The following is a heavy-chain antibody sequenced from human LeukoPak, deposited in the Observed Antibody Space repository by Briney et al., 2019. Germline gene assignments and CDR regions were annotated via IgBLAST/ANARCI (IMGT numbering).Heavy chain of an antibody. Sequence: GSLRLSCAASGFTFRNYGMHWVRQAPGKGLEWVTLIYFDGTNKYYTDSVKGRFTISRDNSENTVYMQMSSLRAEDTAVYYCARKQYSSSSATVGAFDIWGQGTMVTVSS. D-gene: IGHD6-6*01. CDR3: ARKQYSSSSATVGAFDI. CDR2: IYFDGTNK. CDR1: GFTFRNYG. J-gene: IGHJ3*02. V-gene: IGHV3-33*01.